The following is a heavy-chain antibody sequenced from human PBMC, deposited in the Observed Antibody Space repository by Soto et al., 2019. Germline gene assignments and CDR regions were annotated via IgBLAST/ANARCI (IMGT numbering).Heavy chain of an antibody. Sequence: SETLSLTCSVSGGSITNTDYYWNWIRQSPGKGLEWIGSIDYSGSTYYNPSLKSRVIISADTSKNLFSLKLRSVTAEDTALYFCDRAGPYYHGMDVWGQGNTVTVS. V-gene: IGHV4-30-4*01. J-gene: IGHJ6*02. CDR2: IDYSGST. CDR1: GGSITNTDYY. CDR3: DRAGPYYHGMDV.